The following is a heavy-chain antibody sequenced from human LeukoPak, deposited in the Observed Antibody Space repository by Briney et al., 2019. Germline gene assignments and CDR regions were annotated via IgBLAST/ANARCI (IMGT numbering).Heavy chain of an antibody. V-gene: IGHV3-30*02. D-gene: IGHD6-13*01. CDR3: ANEDSSSWYDYFDY. J-gene: IGHJ4*02. CDR2: IRYDGSNK. CDR1: GFTFSSYG. Sequence: PGGSLRLSCAASGFTFSSYGMHWVRQAPGKGLEWVAFIRYDGSNKYYADSVKGRFTISRDNSKNTLYLQMNSLRAEDTAVYYCANEDSSSWYDYFDYWGQGTLVTVS.